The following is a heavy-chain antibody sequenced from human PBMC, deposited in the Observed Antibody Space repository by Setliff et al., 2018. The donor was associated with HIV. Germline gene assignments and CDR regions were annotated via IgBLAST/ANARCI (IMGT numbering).Heavy chain of an antibody. Sequence: TLSLTCTVSGGSLSGANYYWTWIRQPAGKGLEWIGRIYSSGSTNYNPSLKRRVTISIGTSKNQFSLKLSSVTAADTAVYYCAREATIFGVVMPYFDYWGQGTLVTVSS. V-gene: IGHV4-61*02. D-gene: IGHD3-3*01. CDR3: AREATIFGVVMPYFDY. CDR2: IYSSGST. J-gene: IGHJ4*02. CDR1: GGSLSGANYY.